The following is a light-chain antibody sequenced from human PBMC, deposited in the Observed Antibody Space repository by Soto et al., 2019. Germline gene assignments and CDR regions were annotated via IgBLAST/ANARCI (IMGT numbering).Light chain of an antibody. J-gene: IGKJ2*01. CDR1: QSISSW. V-gene: IGKV1-5*03. CDR3: QQYNNYSMYT. Sequence: DIQMTQSPSTLSVSSGDRATITCRASQSISSWLTWYQQKPGKGPKLLIYKASSLESGVPSRFSGSGSGTEFTLTISILQPDDFETYYCQQYNNYSMYTFGQGTKVDI. CDR2: KAS.